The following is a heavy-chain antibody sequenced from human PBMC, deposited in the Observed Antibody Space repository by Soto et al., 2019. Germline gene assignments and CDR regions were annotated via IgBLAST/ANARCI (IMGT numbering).Heavy chain of an antibody. J-gene: IGHJ4*02. CDR3: ARGHYGYYFDY. V-gene: IGHV4-59*01. D-gene: IGHD3-10*01. CDR1: GGSISSYY. Sequence: PSETLSLTCTVSGGSISSYYWSWIRQPPGKGLEWIGYIYYSDNTNYNPSLKSRVTISLDTSKNQFSLKLRSVTAADTAVYYCARGHYGYYFDYWGQGTLVTVS. CDR2: IYYSDNT.